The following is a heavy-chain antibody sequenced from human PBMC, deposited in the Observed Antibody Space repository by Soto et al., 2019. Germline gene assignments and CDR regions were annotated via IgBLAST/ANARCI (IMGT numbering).Heavy chain of an antibody. Sequence: LSCAFSGFTFADNAMHWVRQAPEKGLEWVSGINWKSDIGYADYVKGRFTISRDNSKNTLYLQMNSLRAEDTAVYYCARDRGGSGSYPKNYYYYGMDVWGQGTTVTVSS. J-gene: IGHJ6*02. CDR1: GFTFADNA. CDR3: ARDRGGSGSYPKNYYYYGMDV. V-gene: IGHV3-9*01. D-gene: IGHD1-26*01. CDR2: INWKSDI.